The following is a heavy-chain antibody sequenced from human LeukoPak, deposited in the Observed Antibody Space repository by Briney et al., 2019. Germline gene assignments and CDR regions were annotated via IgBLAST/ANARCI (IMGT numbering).Heavy chain of an antibody. CDR3: ARDPLGVNWFDP. CDR2: VYYSGST. CDR1: GGSISSYY. J-gene: IGHJ5*02. Sequence: SETLSLTCTVSGGSISSYYWSWIRQPPGKGLEWVGYVYYSGSTNYNPSLKSRVTISVDTSKNQFSLKLSSVTAADTAVYYCARDPLGVNWFDPWGRGTLVTVSS. V-gene: IGHV4-59*01.